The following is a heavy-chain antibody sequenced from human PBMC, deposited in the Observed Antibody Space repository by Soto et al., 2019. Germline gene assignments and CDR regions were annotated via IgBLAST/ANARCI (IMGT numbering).Heavy chain of an antibody. D-gene: IGHD1-1*01. Sequence: QVQLVQSGAEVKKPGASVKVSCKASGYTFTSYDINWVRQATGQGLEWMGWMNPNSGTTGYAQKFQGRVTMTRDTSISTAYMELSRLRSEDSAVYYCARGVPSTGTRWFDPWGQGALVTVSS. V-gene: IGHV1-8*01. CDR2: MNPNSGTT. CDR3: ARGVPSTGTRWFDP. CDR1: GYTFTSYD. J-gene: IGHJ5*02.